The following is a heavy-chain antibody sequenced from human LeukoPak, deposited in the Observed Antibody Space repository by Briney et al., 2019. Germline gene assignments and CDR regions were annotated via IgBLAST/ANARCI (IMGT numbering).Heavy chain of an antibody. J-gene: IGHJ4*02. CDR3: ARYYYYDSSSPLTGY. CDR2: ISSSSSTI. Sequence: GGSLRLSCAASGFAFSSYSMNWVRQAPGKGLESVSYISSSSSTIYYADSVKGRFTISRDNAKNSLYLQMNSLRAEDTAVYYCARYYYYDSSSPLTGYWGQGTLVTVSS. CDR1: GFAFSSYS. V-gene: IGHV3-48*04. D-gene: IGHD3-22*01.